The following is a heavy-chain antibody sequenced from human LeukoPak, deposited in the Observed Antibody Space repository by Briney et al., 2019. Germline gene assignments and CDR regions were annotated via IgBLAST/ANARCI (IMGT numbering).Heavy chain of an antibody. CDR2: ISSSGSTI. D-gene: IGHD3-10*01. CDR3: AKDESGSLLWFGIDP. CDR1: GFTFSSYE. J-gene: IGHJ5*02. Sequence: GGSLRLSCAASGFTFSSYEMNWVRQAPGKGLEWVSYISSSGSTIYYADSVKGRFTISRDNSKNTLYLQMNSLRAEDTAVYYCAKDESGSLLWFGIDPWGQGTLVTVSS. V-gene: IGHV3-48*03.